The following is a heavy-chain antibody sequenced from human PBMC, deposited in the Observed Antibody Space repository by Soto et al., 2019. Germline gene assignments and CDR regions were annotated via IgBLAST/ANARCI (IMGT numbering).Heavy chain of an antibody. V-gene: IGHV1-24*01. CDR2: FDPEDGET. D-gene: IGHD3-16*02. CDR3: ATDTSALSLFGY. Sequence: GASVKVSCKVSGYTLTELSMHWVRQAPGKGLEWMGGFDPEDGETIYAQKFQGRVTMTEDTSTDTAYMELSSLRSEDTAVYYCATDTSALSLFGYWGQGTLVTVSS. CDR1: GYTLTELS. J-gene: IGHJ4*02.